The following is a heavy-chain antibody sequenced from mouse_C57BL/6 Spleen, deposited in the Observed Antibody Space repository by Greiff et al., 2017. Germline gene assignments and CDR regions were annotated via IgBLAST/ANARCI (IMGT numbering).Heavy chain of an antibody. CDR3: ARNGNHWYFDV. CDR2: FHPYNDDT. D-gene: IGHD2-1*01. CDR1: GYTFTTYP. Sequence: QVTLKVCGAELVKPGASVKMSCKASGYTFTTYPIEWMKQNHGKSLEWIGNFHPYNDDTKYNEKFKGKATLTVEKSSSTVYLELSRLTSDDSAVYYCARNGNHWYFDVWGTGTTVTVSS. V-gene: IGHV1-47*01. J-gene: IGHJ1*03.